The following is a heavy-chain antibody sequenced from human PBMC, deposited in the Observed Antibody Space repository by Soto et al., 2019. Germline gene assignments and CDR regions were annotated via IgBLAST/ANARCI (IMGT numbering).Heavy chain of an antibody. V-gene: IGHV4-30-4*01. CDR1: GGSISSGDYY. D-gene: IGHD3-10*01. CDR3: ATSYGSGSYKPSGGMDV. CDR2: IYYSGST. J-gene: IGHJ6*02. Sequence: LSLTCTVSGGSISSGDYYWSWIRQPPGKGLEWIGYIYYSGSTYYNPSLKSRVTISVDTSKNQFSLKLSSVTAADTAVYYCATSYGSGSYKPSGGMDVWGQGTTVTVSS.